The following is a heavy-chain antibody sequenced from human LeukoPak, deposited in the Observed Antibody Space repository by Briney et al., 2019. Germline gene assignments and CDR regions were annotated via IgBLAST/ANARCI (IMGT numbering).Heavy chain of an antibody. CDR3: TRWDCTTTGCYPFDY. J-gene: IGHJ4*02. CDR2: IRDKANSYAT. Sequence: GGSLRLSCVGSGFTFSRYWLNWVRQASGKGLEWVGRIRDKANSYATAYIASVKGRFTISRDDSKNTAYLQVSSLKTEDTAVYYCTRWDCTTTGCYPFDYWGQGTLVTVSS. D-gene: IGHD2-2*01. CDR1: GFTFSRYW. V-gene: IGHV3-73*01.